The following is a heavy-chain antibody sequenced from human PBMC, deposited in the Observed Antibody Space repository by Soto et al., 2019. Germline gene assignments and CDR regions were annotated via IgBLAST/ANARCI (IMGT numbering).Heavy chain of an antibody. V-gene: IGHV5-10-1*01. CDR3: AAGLYCSGGSCYYYYGMDV. J-gene: IGHJ6*02. Sequence: GESLKISCKGSGYSFTSYWISWVRQMPGKGLEWMGRIDPSDSYTNYSPSFQGHVTISADKSISTAYLQWSSLKASDTAMCYCAAGLYCSGGSCYYYYGMDVWGQGTTVTVSS. CDR1: GYSFTSYW. D-gene: IGHD2-15*01. CDR2: IDPSDSYT.